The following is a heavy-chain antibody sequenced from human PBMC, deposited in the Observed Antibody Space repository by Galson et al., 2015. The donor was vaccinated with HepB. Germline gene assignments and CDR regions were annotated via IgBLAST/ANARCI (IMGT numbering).Heavy chain of an antibody. V-gene: IGHV1-18*01. CDR2: ISAYNGNT. D-gene: IGHD2-2*02. Sequence: SVKVSCKASGYTFTSYGISWVRQAPGQGLEWMGWISAYNGNTNYAQKLQGRVTMTTDTSTSTAYMDLRSLRSDDTAVYYCARYTLTHHNLAQPTYYYYYRDVWGQGTLVTVSS. J-gene: IGHJ6*03. CDR3: ARYTLTHHNLAQPTYYYYYRDV. CDR1: GYTFTSYG.